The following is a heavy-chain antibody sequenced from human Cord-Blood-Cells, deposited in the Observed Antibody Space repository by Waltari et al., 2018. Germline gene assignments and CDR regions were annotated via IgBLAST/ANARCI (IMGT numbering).Heavy chain of an antibody. CDR3: ARTGPVLRYFDWFSHPLHYYYGMDV. Sequence: QLQLQESGPGLVKPSETLSLTCTVSGGSISSSSYYWGWIRQPPGKGLEWIGSIYYSGSTYYNPSLKSRVTISVDTSKNQFSLKLSSVTAADTAVYYCARTGPVLRYFDWFSHPLHYYYGMDVWGQGTTVTVS. J-gene: IGHJ6*02. D-gene: IGHD3-9*01. V-gene: IGHV4-39*01. CDR1: GGSISSSSYY. CDR2: IYYSGST.